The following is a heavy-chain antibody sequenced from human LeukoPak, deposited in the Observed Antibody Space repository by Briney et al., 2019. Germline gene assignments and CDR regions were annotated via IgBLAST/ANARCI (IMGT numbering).Heavy chain of an antibody. CDR3: ARWDDSGYDSRGYFDY. Sequence: SVKVSCKASGGTFSSYAISWVRQAPGQGLEWMGGIIPIFGTANYAQKFQGRVTITADESTSTAYMELSSLRSEDTAVYYCARWDDSGYDSRGYFDYWGQGTLVTVSS. CDR1: GGTFSSYA. J-gene: IGHJ4*02. D-gene: IGHD5-12*01. CDR2: IIPIFGTA. V-gene: IGHV1-69*01.